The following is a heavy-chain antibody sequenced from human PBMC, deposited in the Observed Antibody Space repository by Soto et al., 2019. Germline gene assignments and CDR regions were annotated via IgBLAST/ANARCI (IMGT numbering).Heavy chain of an antibody. CDR2: ISWKDEK. CDR3: AHRYGGNYYRWYFDS. D-gene: IGHD1-26*01. CDR1: GFSLSTSGAG. Sequence: QITLKESGPTLVKPTQTVTVTCTFSGFSLSTSGAGVGWIRQSSGKPPEWLALISWKDEKRYNPGLKSKLTITKDTSKNQVVLTMTDLDPVDTATYFCAHRYGGNYYRWYFDSWGQGTLVTVSS. V-gene: IGHV2-5*01. J-gene: IGHJ4*02.